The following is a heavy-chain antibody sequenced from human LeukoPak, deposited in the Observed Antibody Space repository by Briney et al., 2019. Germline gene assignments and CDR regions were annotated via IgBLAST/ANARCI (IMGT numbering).Heavy chain of an antibody. V-gene: IGHV1-69*13. Sequence: ASVKVSCKASGYTFTGYYMHWVRQAPGQGLEWMGGIIPIFGTANYAQKFQGRVTITADESTSTAYMELSSLRSEDTAVYYCAREEMATIPWFDPWGQGTLVTVSS. CDR1: GYTFTGYY. CDR3: AREEMATIPWFDP. CDR2: IIPIFGTA. D-gene: IGHD5-24*01. J-gene: IGHJ5*02.